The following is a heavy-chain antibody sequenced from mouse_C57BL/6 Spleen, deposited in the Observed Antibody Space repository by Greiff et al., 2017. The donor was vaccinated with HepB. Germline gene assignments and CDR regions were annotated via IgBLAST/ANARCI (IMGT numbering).Heavy chain of an antibody. Sequence: QVQLQQSGAELARPGASVKLSCKASGYTFTSYGISWVKQRTGQGLEWIGEIYPRSGNTYYNEKFKGKATLTADKSSSTAYMELRSLTSEDAAVDFCARERNYYGSRDYAMDYWGQGTSVTVSS. CDR2: IYPRSGNT. V-gene: IGHV1-81*01. D-gene: IGHD1-1*01. J-gene: IGHJ4*01. CDR3: ARERNYYGSRDYAMDY. CDR1: GYTFTSYG.